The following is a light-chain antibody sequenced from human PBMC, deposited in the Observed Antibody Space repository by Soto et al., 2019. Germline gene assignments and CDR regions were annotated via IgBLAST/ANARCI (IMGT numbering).Light chain of an antibody. Sequence: EIGMTQSPATLSVSPGERATLSCRASESVSSNLAWYQQKPGQAPRLLIYGASTRATGIPARFSSSGSGTEFTLTISSLQSEDFALYYCQQYNNWLTFGGGTKVEIK. CDR1: ESVSSN. CDR3: QQYNNWLT. CDR2: GAS. V-gene: IGKV3-15*01. J-gene: IGKJ4*01.